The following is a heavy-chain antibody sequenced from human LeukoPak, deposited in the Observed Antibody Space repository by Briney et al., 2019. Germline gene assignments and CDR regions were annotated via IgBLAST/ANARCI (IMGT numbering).Heavy chain of an antibody. D-gene: IGHD6-19*01. Sequence: KQSQTLSLTCAISGDSVSSNSATWNWIRQSPSRGLEWLGRTYYRSKWYKYYAVSVKSRITISPDTSMNQFALQLRYVTPEDAAVYYCARVGYSSGLYYYGLDVWGQGTTVTVSS. CDR1: GDSVSSNSAT. J-gene: IGHJ6*02. CDR3: ARVGYSSGLYYYGLDV. CDR2: TYYRSKWYK. V-gene: IGHV6-1*01.